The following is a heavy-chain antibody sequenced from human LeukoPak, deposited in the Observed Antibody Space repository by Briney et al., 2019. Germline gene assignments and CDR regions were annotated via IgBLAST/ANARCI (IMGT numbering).Heavy chain of an antibody. CDR3: ARAGGNNYYYYFVD. D-gene: IGHD3-22*01. CDR1: GITFASHA. CDR2: ISGSGGTT. Sequence: GGSLRLSCAASGITFASHAMIWVRQAPGKGLEWVSAISGSGGTTYFADSVKGRFTISRDNSKNTLYLQMSSLRAEDTAVYHCARAGGNNYYYYFVDWGQGTLDTVSS. J-gene: IGHJ4*02. V-gene: IGHV3-23*01.